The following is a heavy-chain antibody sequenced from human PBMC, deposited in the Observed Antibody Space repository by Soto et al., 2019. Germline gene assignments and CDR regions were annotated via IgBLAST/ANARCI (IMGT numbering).Heavy chain of an antibody. CDR1: RFTFSNYA. V-gene: IGHV3-23*01. Sequence: EVQLLESGGGLVQPGGFLRLSCAASRFTFSNYAMSWVRQAPGKGLEWVSTISGSGSTTYYADSVKGRFTIARDNSKNTLYLQMNSLRAEDTAVYYCAQVDTARFDYWGQGTLLTVSS. CDR2: ISGSGSTT. D-gene: IGHD5-18*01. J-gene: IGHJ4*02. CDR3: AQVDTARFDY.